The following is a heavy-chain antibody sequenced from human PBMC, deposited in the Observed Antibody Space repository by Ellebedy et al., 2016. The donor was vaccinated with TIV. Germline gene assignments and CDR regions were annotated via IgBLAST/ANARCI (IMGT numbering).Heavy chain of an antibody. Sequence: GESLKISCAASGFTFSSYSMNWVRQAPGKGLEWVSYISTGSSTIYYADSVKGRFTISRDNAKNTLYLQMNSLRAEDTAVYYCASGDSSGNGVAFDIWGQGTMVTVSS. J-gene: IGHJ3*02. CDR2: ISTGSSTI. V-gene: IGHV3-48*04. D-gene: IGHD3-22*01. CDR3: ASGDSSGNGVAFDI. CDR1: GFTFSSYS.